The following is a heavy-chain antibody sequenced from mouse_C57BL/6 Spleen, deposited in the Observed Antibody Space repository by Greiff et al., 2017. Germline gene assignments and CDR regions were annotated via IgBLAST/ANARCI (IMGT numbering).Heavy chain of an antibody. CDR2: LSDGGSYT. J-gene: IGHJ2*01. V-gene: IGHV5-4*01. Sequence: VMLVESGGGLVKPGGSLKLSCAASGFTFSSYAMSWVRQTPEKRLEWVATLSDGGSYTYYPDNVKGRFTISRDNANNNLYLQMSHLKSEDTAMYYCARDGGTGFDYWGKGTTLTVSS. CDR1: GFTFSSYA. CDR3: ARDGGTGFDY. D-gene: IGHD4-1*01.